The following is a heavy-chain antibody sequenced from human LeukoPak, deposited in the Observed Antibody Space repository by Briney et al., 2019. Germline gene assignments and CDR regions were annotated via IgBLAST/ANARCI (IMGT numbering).Heavy chain of an antibody. CDR1: GFTFSGYS. J-gene: IGHJ4*02. D-gene: IGHD1-26*01. Sequence: PGGSLRLSCAASGFTFSGYSMNWVRQAPGKGLEWLSYISSGSRTIYYADSVKGRFTVSRDNAKNSLYLQMNSLRAEDTAVYHCARESISGHRDFDYWGQGALVTVSS. CDR3: ARESISGHRDFDY. CDR2: ISSGSRTI. V-gene: IGHV3-48*01.